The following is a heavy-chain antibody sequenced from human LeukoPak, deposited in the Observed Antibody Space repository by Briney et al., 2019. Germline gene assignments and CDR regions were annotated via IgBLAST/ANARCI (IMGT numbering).Heavy chain of an antibody. CDR1: GGSISSSSYY. CDR2: IYTRGNT. J-gene: IGHJ5*02. D-gene: IGHD3-22*01. V-gene: IGHV4-61*02. Sequence: TLSLTCTVSGGSISSSSYYWSWIRQPAGKGLEWIGRIYTRGNTNYNPSLKSRVTISIDTSKNQFSLELSSVTAADTAVYYRARSYDRSGYQWQGFDPWGQGTLVTVSS. CDR3: ARSYDRSGYQWQGFDP.